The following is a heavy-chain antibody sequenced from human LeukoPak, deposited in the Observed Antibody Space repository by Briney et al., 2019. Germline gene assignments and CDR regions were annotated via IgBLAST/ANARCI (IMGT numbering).Heavy chain of an antibody. CDR3: ARVAIFGVALNWFDP. Sequence: ASVKVSCMASRYTFTSYYMHWVRQAPGQGLEWMGIINPSGGSTSYAQKFQGRVTMTRDTSTSTVYMELSSLGSEDTAVYYCARVAIFGVALNWFDPWGQGTLVTVSS. V-gene: IGHV1-46*03. J-gene: IGHJ5*02. CDR2: INPSGGST. CDR1: RYTFTSYY. D-gene: IGHD3-3*01.